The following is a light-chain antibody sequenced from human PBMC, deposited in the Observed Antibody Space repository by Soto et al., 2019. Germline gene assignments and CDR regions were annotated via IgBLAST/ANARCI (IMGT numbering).Light chain of an antibody. CDR3: ATCYSSLSGVV. CDR1: SYNIPNNY. V-gene: IGLV1-51*01. J-gene: IGLJ2*01. CDR2: DND. Sequence: QSVLTQPTSVSAAPGQWVTISCSGSSYNIPNNYVSWYQQHPGTGPKLLIYDNDKRPSGIPDRFSGGKSGTAATLGVTGLQTGDEADDYCATCYSSLSGVVFGGWTKVTVL.